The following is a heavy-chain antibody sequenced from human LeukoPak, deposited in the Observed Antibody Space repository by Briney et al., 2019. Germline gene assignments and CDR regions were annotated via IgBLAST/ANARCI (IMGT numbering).Heavy chain of an antibody. D-gene: IGHD3-10*01. J-gene: IGHJ5*02. CDR1: GGSISSGGYS. CDR3: ARGGYYGSGSDFRFDP. Sequence: MSSETLSLTCAVSGGSISSGGYSWSWIRQPPGKGLEWIGYIYYSGSTNYKPSLKSRVTISVDTSKNQFSLKLSSVTAADTAVYYCARGGYYGSGSDFRFDPWGQGTLVTVSS. V-gene: IGHV4-61*08. CDR2: IYYSGST.